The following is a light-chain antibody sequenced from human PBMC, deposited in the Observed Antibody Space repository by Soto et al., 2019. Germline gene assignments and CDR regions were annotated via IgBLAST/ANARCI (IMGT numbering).Light chain of an antibody. V-gene: IGLV2-8*01. Sequence: QSFLTQPPSASGSPGQSVAISCTGTSSDIGAYKFVSWYQQHPGKAPKLIIYEVSIRPSGVPDRFSGSKSGHTASLTVSGLLAEDEADYYCSLYAGSNNVVFGGGTKLTVL. J-gene: IGLJ2*01. CDR2: EVS. CDR1: SSDIGAYKF. CDR3: SLYAGSNNVV.